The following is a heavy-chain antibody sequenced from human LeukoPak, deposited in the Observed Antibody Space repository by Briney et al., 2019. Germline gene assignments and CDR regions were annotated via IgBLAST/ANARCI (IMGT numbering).Heavy chain of an antibody. V-gene: IGHV3-15*01. CDR2: IKSKTDGRTT. CDR1: GFTFSNAW. Sequence: PGGSLRLSCAASGFTFSNAWMSWVRQAPGKGLEWVGRIKSKTDGRTTDYAAPVKGGFIISRDDSKNTLYLQMNSLKTEDTAVYYCTTIVTVVPNYWGQGTLVTVSS. D-gene: IGHD4-23*01. J-gene: IGHJ4*02. CDR3: TTIVTVVPNY.